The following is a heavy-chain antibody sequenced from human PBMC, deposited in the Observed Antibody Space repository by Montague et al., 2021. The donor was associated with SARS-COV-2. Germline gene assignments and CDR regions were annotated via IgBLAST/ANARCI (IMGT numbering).Heavy chain of an antibody. CDR3: AREDGYNFDY. CDR2: MSGTRAKK. J-gene: IGHJ4*02. V-gene: IGHV3-48*03. D-gene: IGHD5-24*01. Sequence: SLRLSCAASGFTLSSFEMNWVRQAPGKGLEWIAYMSGTRAKKRYADSLKGRFTISRDDGRNSLFLEMNSLRAEDTAFYYCAREDGYNFDYWGQGTLVTVSS. CDR1: GFTLSSFE.